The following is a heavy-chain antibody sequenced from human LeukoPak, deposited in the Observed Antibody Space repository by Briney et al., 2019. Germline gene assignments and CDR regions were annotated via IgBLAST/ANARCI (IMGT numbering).Heavy chain of an antibody. CDR3: ARSYCDSGKCYDEGYLDN. CDR1: GFTFSSFA. V-gene: IGHV3-30*04. D-gene: IGHD2/OR15-2a*01. Sequence: PGGSLRLSCAASGFTFSSFAMHWVRQAQGKGLEWVASISFDGDNQYYADSVKGRFTISRDNSMNTLSLQMNSLRPEDTAVYYCARSYCDSGKCYDEGYLDNWGQGSLVTASS. CDR2: ISFDGDNQ. J-gene: IGHJ4*02.